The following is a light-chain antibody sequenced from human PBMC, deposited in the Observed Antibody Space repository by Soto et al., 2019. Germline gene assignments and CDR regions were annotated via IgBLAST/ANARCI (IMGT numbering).Light chain of an antibody. CDR2: GAS. CDR3: QQYDSSPLT. J-gene: IGKJ4*01. CDR1: QSVSSSY. Sequence: EIVLTQSPGTLSLSPGERATLSCRASQSVSSSYLAWYQQKPGQAPRLLIYGASSRAPGIPDRFSGSGSGTDFTLTISRLEPEEFAVYYCQQYDSSPLTFGGGTKVEIK. V-gene: IGKV3-20*01.